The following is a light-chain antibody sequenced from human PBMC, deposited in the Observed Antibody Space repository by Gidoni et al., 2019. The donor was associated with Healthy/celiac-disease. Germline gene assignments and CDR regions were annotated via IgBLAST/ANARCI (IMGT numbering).Light chain of an antibody. CDR1: KGISSH. CDR3: QQYYSYPLT. J-gene: IGKJ4*01. CDR2: AAS. V-gene: IGKV1-8*01. Sequence: AIWLTQSPSSFSASTGDRVTITCRASKGISSHLVWYQQKPGKAPKPLVYAASTLQSGVPSRFSGSGSGTDVTLTISCLQSEDFATYYCQQYYSYPLTFGGGTKVEIK.